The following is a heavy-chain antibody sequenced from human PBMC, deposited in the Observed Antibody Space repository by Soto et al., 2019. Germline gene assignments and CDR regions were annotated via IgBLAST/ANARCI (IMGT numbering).Heavy chain of an antibody. D-gene: IGHD6-13*01. J-gene: IGHJ4*02. Sequence: SETLSLTCAVYGGSFSGYYWTWIRQPPRKGLEWIGEINHSGNTDYNPSLRSRVTISVDTSKNQFSLKLSSVTAADTAVYHCARGIAAAGIDYWGQGALVTVSS. V-gene: IGHV4-34*01. CDR3: ARGIAAAGIDY. CDR1: GGSFSGYY. CDR2: INHSGNT.